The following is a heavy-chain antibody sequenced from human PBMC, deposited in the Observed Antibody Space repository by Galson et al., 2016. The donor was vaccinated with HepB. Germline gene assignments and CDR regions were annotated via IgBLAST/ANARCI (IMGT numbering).Heavy chain of an antibody. J-gene: IGHJ4*02. CDR3: ARLMAIGAFDY. D-gene: IGHD5-24*01. Sequence: SETLSLTCTVSGGSISTNTHYWVWVRQPPGKGLEWVGTIFYTRTTSYSPSLKRLVNVSVDTSRNQFSLKLTSVTAADTAVYFCARLMAIGAFDYWGQGTLVTVSS. CDR1: GGSISTNTHY. V-gene: IGHV4-39*01. CDR2: IFYTRTT.